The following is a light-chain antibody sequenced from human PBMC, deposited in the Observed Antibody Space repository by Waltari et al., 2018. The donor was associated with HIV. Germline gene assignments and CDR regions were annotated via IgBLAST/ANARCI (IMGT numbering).Light chain of an antibody. CDR1: KLVSSN. Sequence: EMVTKPPPAPLSASPGARATPSCRARKLVSSNLAWYQQRPVQAPRLLIFGASTRATGIPARFSGSGSGTEFTLTISSLQSEDFAVYYCQQYNNWPPLTFGGGTKVEIK. J-gene: IGKJ4*01. V-gene: IGKV3-15*01. CDR3: QQYNNWPPLT. CDR2: GAS.